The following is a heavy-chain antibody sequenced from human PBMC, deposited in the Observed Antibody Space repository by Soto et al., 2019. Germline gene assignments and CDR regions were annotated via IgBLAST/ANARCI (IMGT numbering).Heavy chain of an antibody. CDR2: ISGGGDGT. J-gene: IGHJ4*02. Sequence: GGSLRLSCAASGFIFSNYAMTWVRQAPGKGLEWVSAISGGGDGTYYADSVKGRFTISRDNSKNTMYLQMNSLRAEDTAVYYCAKAHEITVFGVLLSSPYDWWGQGTLVTVSS. CDR3: AKAHEITVFGVLLSSPYDW. CDR1: GFIFSNYA. V-gene: IGHV3-23*01. D-gene: IGHD3-3*01.